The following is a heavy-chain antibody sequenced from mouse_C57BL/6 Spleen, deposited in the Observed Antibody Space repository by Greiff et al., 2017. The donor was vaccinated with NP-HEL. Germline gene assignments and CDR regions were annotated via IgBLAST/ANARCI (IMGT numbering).Heavy chain of an antibody. CDR1: GYTFTSYW. Sequence: QVQLKQPGAELVRPGSSVKLSCKASGYTFTSYWMDWVKQRPGQGLEWIGNIYPSDSETHYNQKFKDKATLTVDKSSSTAYMQLSSLTSEDSAVYYCLSTMITTKYFDVWGTGTTVTVSS. CDR3: LSTMITTKYFDV. D-gene: IGHD2-4*01. CDR2: IYPSDSET. V-gene: IGHV1-61*01. J-gene: IGHJ1*03.